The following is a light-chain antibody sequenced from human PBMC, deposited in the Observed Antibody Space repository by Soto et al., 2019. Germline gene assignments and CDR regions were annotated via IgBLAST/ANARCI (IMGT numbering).Light chain of an antibody. Sequence: QSALTQPASVSGSPGQSITISCTGTSSDIGNYTFVSWFQQHPDKAPKLMIYEVNERPSGVSNRFSGSKSGNTACLTIPGLRPEDKADYYCSSYAYGSTLGVFGGGTKVTVL. CDR2: EVN. CDR1: SSDIGNYTF. CDR3: SSYAYGSTLGV. V-gene: IGLV2-23*02. J-gene: IGLJ3*02.